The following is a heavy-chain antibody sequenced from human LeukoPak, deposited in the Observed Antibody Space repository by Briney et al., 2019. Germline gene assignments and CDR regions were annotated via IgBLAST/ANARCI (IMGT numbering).Heavy chain of an antibody. CDR3: ARGEDYGDYFDY. CDR2: VYSGGST. V-gene: IGHV3-53*01. J-gene: IGHJ4*02. CDR1: GFTVGSNY. Sequence: GGSLRLSCAVSGFTVGSNYMNWVRQAPGKGLEWVSVVYSGGSTYYADSVRGRFTISRDNSKNTLYLQMNSLRAEDTAVYYCARGEDYGDYFDYWGQGTLVTVSS. D-gene: IGHD4-17*01.